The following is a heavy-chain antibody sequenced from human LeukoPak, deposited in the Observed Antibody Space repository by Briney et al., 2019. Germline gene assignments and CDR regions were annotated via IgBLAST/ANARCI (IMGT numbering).Heavy chain of an antibody. V-gene: IGHV4-39*01. Sequence: SETLSLTCTVSGGSISSRNFFWGWIRRAPGKGLDWIGSISYSGSTSYSPSLKSRLTISMDTPKNQFSLNLNSVTAADTAVYYCASATLSSLNWFDPWGRGALVTVSS. D-gene: IGHD2-8*01. CDR1: GGSISSRNFF. J-gene: IGHJ5*02. CDR3: ASATLSSLNWFDP. CDR2: ISYSGST.